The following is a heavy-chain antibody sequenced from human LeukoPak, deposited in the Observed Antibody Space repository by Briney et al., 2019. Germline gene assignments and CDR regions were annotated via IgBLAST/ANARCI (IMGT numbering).Heavy chain of an antibody. Sequence: GASVKVSCKASGYTFTSHYMHWVRQAPGQGLEWMGIINPSGGSTSYAQKFQGRVTMTRDTSTSTVYTELSSLRSEDTAVYYCARGTWEGGYVYYWGQGTLVTVSS. V-gene: IGHV1-46*01. CDR3: ARGTWEGGYVYY. CDR1: GYTFTSHY. CDR2: INPSGGST. D-gene: IGHD1-26*01. J-gene: IGHJ4*02.